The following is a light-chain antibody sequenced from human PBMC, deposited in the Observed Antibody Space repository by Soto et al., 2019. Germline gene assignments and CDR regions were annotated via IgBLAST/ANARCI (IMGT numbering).Light chain of an antibody. CDR2: EVI. V-gene: IGLV2-14*01. Sequence: QSALTQPASVSGSPGQSITISCTGTSSDVRGYNYVSWYQQHPGKAPKLMIYEVINRPSGVSNRFSGSKSGNTASLTISGLQAEDEADYYCSSYTSASTLVFGGGTKLTVL. J-gene: IGLJ3*02. CDR1: SSDVRGYNY. CDR3: SSYTSASTLV.